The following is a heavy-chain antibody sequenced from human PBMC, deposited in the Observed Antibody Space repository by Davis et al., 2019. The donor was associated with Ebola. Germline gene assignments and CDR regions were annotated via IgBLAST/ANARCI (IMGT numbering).Heavy chain of an antibody. V-gene: IGHV3-23*01. CDR1: GFTFSLYA. Sequence: GESLKISCEASGFTFSLYAMSWVRQAPGKGLEWVSAIGARGGTTYYADSVKGRFTISRANSKNTLFLQMSSLRAEDTALYYCAKDLEIRELIFYFDSWGQGTLVTVSS. CDR3: AKDLEIRELIFYFDS. D-gene: IGHD1-1*01. J-gene: IGHJ4*02. CDR2: IGARGGTT.